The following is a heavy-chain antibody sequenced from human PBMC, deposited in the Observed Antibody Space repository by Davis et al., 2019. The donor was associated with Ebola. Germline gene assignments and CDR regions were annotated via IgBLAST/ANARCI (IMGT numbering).Heavy chain of an antibody. CDR1: GFTFSSYG. V-gene: IGHV3-33*01. CDR3: ARDFGIVGATRANFDY. J-gene: IGHJ4*02. CDR2: IWYDGSNK. D-gene: IGHD1-26*01. Sequence: PGGSLRLSCAASGFTFSSYGMHWVRQAPGKGLEWVAVIWYDGSNKYYADSVKGRFTISRDNSKNTLYLQMNSLRAEDTAVYYCARDFGIVGATRANFDYWGQGTLVTVSS.